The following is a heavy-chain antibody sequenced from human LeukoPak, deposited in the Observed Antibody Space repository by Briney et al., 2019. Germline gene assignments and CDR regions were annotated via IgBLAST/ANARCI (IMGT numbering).Heavy chain of an antibody. CDR2: IYYSGST. CDR3: ARDMGYYYYDID. V-gene: IGHV4-39*07. D-gene: IGHD3-22*01. J-gene: IGHJ4*02. Sequence: SETLSLTCTVSGGSISSYYWGWIRQPPGKGLEWIGSIYYSGSTYYNPSLKSRVTISVDTSKNQFSLKLSSVTAADTAVYYCARDMGYYYYDIDWGQGTLVTVSS. CDR1: GGSISSYY.